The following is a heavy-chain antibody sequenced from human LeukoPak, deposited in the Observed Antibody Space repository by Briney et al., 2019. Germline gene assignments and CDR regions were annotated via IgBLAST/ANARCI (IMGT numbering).Heavy chain of an antibody. Sequence: GGSLRLSGAASGFTFSSYWMHWVRQAPGKGLVWVSRINSDGSSTSYADSVKGRFTISRDNAKNTLYLQMNSLRAEDTAVYYCARGIGYSSSWYEDWFDPWGQGTLVTVSS. V-gene: IGHV3-74*01. J-gene: IGHJ5*02. D-gene: IGHD6-13*01. CDR1: GFTFSSYW. CDR3: ARGIGYSSSWYEDWFDP. CDR2: INSDGSST.